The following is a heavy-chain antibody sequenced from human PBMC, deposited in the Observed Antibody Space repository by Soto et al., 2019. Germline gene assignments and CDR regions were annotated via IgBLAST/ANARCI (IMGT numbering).Heavy chain of an antibody. CDR2: ISSNGGST. CDR1: GFTFSSYA. Sequence: EVQLVESGGGLVRPGGSLRLSCAASGFTFSSYAMHWVRQAPGKGLEYVSAISSNGGSTYYANSVKGRFTISRDNSKNTLYLQMGSLRAEDMAVYYCASGPGYYFDYWGQGTLVTVSS. CDR3: ASGPGYYFDY. V-gene: IGHV3-64*01. J-gene: IGHJ4*02.